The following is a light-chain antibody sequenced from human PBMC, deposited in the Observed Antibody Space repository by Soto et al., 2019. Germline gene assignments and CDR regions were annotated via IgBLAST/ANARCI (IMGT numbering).Light chain of an antibody. V-gene: IGKV1-5*01. Sequence: EIQMTQSPSTLSASVGDRVTLTCRASQSISSWLAWYQQKPGKAPKLLIYDASSLESGVPSRFSGSGSGTEFTLTISSLQPDDFATYYCQQYNSYPLTFGGGTKVEIK. CDR1: QSISSW. J-gene: IGKJ4*01. CDR3: QQYNSYPLT. CDR2: DAS.